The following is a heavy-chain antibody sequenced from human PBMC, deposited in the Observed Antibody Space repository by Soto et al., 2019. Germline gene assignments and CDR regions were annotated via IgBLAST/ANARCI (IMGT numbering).Heavy chain of an antibody. J-gene: IGHJ5*02. D-gene: IGHD3-10*01. CDR3: VSAHALGFPTWFDP. CDR2: INPHSGAT. V-gene: IGHV1-18*01. CDR1: GYTFTSYG. Sequence: SVKVSCKAAGYTFTSYGISWVRQAPGQGLEWLGWINPHSGATNYAQKFLGRVTMSADTSASTACMDLARLKSDDTAVYYCVSAHALGFPTWFDPRGPGPLVAVS.